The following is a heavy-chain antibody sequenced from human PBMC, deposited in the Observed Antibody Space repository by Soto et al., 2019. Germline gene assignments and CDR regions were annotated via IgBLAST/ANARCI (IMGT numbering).Heavy chain of an antibody. CDR1: GFSFSNYA. D-gene: IGHD1-26*01. CDR2: IGYDGRNN. V-gene: IGHV3-33*01. Sequence: GGSLTLSCAASGFSFSNYAMHWVRKAQGKGREGGAVIGYDGRNNYYTDSVKGRFTISKDKSQTTVYLQMNSLRAEDSAVYYCTRDPYGGSRYYFDSWGQGTLVTVSS. CDR3: TRDPYGGSRYYFDS. J-gene: IGHJ4*02.